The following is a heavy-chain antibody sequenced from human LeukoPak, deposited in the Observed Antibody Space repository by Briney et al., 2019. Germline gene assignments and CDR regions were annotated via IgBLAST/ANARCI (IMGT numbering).Heavy chain of an antibody. V-gene: IGHV3-23*01. CDR3: AKPSCSSTSCSPSFYYYGMDA. Sequence: GGSLRLSCAASGFTFSSYAMSWVRQAPGKGLEWVSAISGSGGSTYYADSVKGRFTISRDNSKNTLYLQMNSLRAEDTAVYYCAKPSCSSTSCSPSFYYYGMDAWGQGTTVTVSS. J-gene: IGHJ6*02. CDR1: GFTFSSYA. CDR2: ISGSGGST. D-gene: IGHD2-2*01.